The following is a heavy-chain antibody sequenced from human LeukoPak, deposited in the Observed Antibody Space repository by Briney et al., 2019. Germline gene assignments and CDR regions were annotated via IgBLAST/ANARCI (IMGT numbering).Heavy chain of an antibody. D-gene: IGHD3-9*01. CDR1: GSSISSGYY. J-gene: IGHJ4*02. CDR3: ARDFDDILTGYSSNDY. Sequence: SETLSLTCTVSGSSISSGYYWGWIRQPPGKGLEWIGSIYHSGSTYYNPSLKSRVTISVDTSKNQFSLKLSSVTAADTAVYYCARDFDDILTGYSSNDYWGQGTLVTVSP. CDR2: IYHSGST. V-gene: IGHV4-38-2*02.